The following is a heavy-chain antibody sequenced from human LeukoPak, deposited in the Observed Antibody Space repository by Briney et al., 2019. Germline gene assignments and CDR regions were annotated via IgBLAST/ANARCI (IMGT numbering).Heavy chain of an antibody. V-gene: IGHV3-30-3*01. CDR2: ISYGGSNK. D-gene: IGHD2/OR15-2a*01. Sequence: GGSLRLSCAASEFTFSSYAMHWVRQAPGKGLEWVAVISYGGSNKYYADSVKGRFTISRDNSKNTLYLQMNSLRAEDTAVYYCARDSSYYYYGMDVWGQGTTVTVSS. CDR3: ARDSSYYYYGMDV. J-gene: IGHJ6*02. CDR1: EFTFSSYA.